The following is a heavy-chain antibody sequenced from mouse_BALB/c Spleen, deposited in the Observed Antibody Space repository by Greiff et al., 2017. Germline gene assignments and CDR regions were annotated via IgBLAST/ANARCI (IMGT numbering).Heavy chain of an antibody. Sequence: QVHVKQPGAELVRPGASVKLSCKASGYTFTSYWINWVKQRPGQGLEWIGNIYPSDSYTNYNQKFKDKATLTVDKSSSTAYMQLSSPTSEDSAVYYCTRSRDYYGSSPYYWGQGTTLTVSS. CDR1: GYTFTSYW. CDR3: TRSRDYYGSSPYY. V-gene: IGHV1-69*02. J-gene: IGHJ2*01. D-gene: IGHD1-1*01. CDR2: IYPSDSYT.